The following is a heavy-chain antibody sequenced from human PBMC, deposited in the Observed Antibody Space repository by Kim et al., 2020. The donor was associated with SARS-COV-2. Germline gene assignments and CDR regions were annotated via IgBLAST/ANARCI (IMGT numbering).Heavy chain of an antibody. V-gene: IGHV3-21*01. Sequence: GSLRLSCAASGFTFSSYSMNWVRQAPGKGLEWVSSISSSSSYIYYADSVKGRFTISRDNAKNSLYLQMNSLRAEDTAVYYCARDLGDCSSTSCYSKSNPNDYWGQGTLVTVSS. J-gene: IGHJ4*02. CDR3: ARDLGDCSSTSCYSKSNPNDY. D-gene: IGHD2-2*02. CDR1: GFTFSSYS. CDR2: ISSSSSYI.